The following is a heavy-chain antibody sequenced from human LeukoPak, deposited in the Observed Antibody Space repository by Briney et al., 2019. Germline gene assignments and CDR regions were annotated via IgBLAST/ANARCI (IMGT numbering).Heavy chain of an antibody. CDR1: GFTFSGHW. V-gene: IGHV3-74*01. Sequence: PGGSLRLSCAASGFTFSGHWMHWVRQAPGKGHMWVARIDEDGSRAYYADSVKGRFIISRDNARNTLYLQLNSLRADDTAVYHCAREAGGTDFDYWGQGTLVTVSS. CDR3: AREAGGTDFDY. D-gene: IGHD1-7*01. CDR2: IDEDGSRA. J-gene: IGHJ4*02.